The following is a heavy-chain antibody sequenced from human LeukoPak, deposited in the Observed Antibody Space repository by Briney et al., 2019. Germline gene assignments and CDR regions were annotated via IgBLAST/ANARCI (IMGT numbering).Heavy chain of an antibody. V-gene: IGHV4-34*01. CDR1: GGSFSGYY. Sequence: SETLSLTCAVYGGSFSGYYWSWLRQPPGKGLAWIGEINHSGSTNYNPSLKSRVTISVDTSKNQFSLKLSSVTAADTAVYYCARRSYDFWSLIDPWGQGTLVTVSS. CDR3: ARRSYDFWSLIDP. J-gene: IGHJ5*02. CDR2: INHSGST. D-gene: IGHD3-3*01.